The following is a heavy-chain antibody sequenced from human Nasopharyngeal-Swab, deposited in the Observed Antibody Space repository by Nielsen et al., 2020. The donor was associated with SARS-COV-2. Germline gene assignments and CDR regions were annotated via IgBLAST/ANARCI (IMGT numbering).Heavy chain of an antibody. CDR2: VNQDGSRT. V-gene: IGHV3-74*01. CDR3: VKHQGSSSDQ. CDR1: GFTFSTYW. J-gene: IGHJ4*02. Sequence: GESLKISCAASGFTFSTYWMHWVRQAPGKGPVWVSRVNQDGSRTDYADSVRGRFTISRDNAKNTLYLQMNSLRVEDTAVYYCVKHQGSSSDQWGQGTLVTVSS.